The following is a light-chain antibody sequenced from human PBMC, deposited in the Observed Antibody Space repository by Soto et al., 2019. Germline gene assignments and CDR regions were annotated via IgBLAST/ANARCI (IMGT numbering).Light chain of an antibody. CDR1: QSVSSSY. CDR2: DAS. J-gene: IGKJ5*01. V-gene: IGKV3D-20*02. Sequence: EIVLTQSPATLSLSPGERATLPCGSSQSVSSSYLAWYQQKPGLAPRLLIYDASSRATGIPVRFSGSGAGTDFTLTISSLEPEDFAVYYCQQRSNWPITFGQGTRLEIK. CDR3: QQRSNWPIT.